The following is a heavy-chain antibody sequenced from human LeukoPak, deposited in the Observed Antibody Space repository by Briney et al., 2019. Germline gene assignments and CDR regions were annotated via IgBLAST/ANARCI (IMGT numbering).Heavy chain of an antibody. D-gene: IGHD3-10*01. CDR1: GGTFSSYA. CDR3: ARVMVRGVIISYFQH. J-gene: IGHJ1*01. CDR2: IIPIFGTA. Sequence: SVKVSCKASGGTFSSYAISWVPQAPGQGLEWMGGIIPIFGTANYAQNVQGRVTITADESTSTAYMELSSLRSEDTSVYYCARVMVRGVIISYFQHWGQGTLVTVSS. V-gene: IGHV1-69*01.